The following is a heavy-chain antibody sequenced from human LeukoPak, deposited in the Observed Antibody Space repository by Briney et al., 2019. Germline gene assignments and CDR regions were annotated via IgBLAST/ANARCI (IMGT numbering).Heavy chain of an antibody. CDR1: GFDFSGAY. Sequence: GGSLRLSCAASGFDFSGAYMNWVRQAPGKGLEWVGLIRNKHEHQATDYAAPVRERFIITRDDSSSTLFLQMNSLKTEDTAVYYCVTDANRILGARGTGYWGQGILVTVSS. CDR2: IRNKHEHQAT. V-gene: IGHV3-15*07. J-gene: IGHJ4*02. D-gene: IGHD1-26*01. CDR3: VTDANRILGARGTGY.